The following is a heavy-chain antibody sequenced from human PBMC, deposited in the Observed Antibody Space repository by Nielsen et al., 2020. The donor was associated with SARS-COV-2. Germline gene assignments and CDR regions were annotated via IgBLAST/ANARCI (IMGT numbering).Heavy chain of an antibody. CDR3: ARGDIAVVPAAMFRGDDAFDI. Sequence: SETLSLTCTVSGGSLSSRNYYWGWIRQPPGKGLEWIGTIYYSGSVSYNPSLRSRVTIPVDTSKKHFSLKLMSVTAADTAVYFCARGDIAVVPAAMFRGDDAFDIWGQGTMVRVSS. D-gene: IGHD2-2*01. V-gene: IGHV4-39*02. CDR1: GGSLSSRNYY. CDR2: IYYSGSV. J-gene: IGHJ3*02.